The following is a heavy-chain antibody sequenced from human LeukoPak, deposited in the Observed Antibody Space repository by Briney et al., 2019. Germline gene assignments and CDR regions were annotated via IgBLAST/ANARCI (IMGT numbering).Heavy chain of an antibody. CDR3: ASYNARYSSSWSLFDY. CDR1: GGTFSSYA. CDR2: IIPIFGTA. J-gene: IGHJ4*02. Sequence: SVKVSCKASGGTFSSYAISWVRQAPGQGLEWMGGIIPIFGTANYAQKFQGRVTITADESTSTAYMELSSLRSEDTAVYYCASYNARYSSSWSLFDYWGQGTLVTVSS. D-gene: IGHD6-13*01. V-gene: IGHV1-69*13.